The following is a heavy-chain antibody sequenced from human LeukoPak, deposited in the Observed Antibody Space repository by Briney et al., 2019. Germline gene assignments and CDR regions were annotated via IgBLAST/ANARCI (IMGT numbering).Heavy chain of an antibody. V-gene: IGHV1-2*02. D-gene: IGHD3-22*01. J-gene: IGHJ4*02. Sequence: ASVKVSCKASGYTFTVYFMHWVRQAPGQGLEWMGWINPNGGGTKYAQKFQGRVTMTRDTSISTAYMELSRLRSDDTAVYYCARELNYDSSGYYFDYWGQGTLVTVSS. CDR1: GYTFTVYF. CDR2: INPNGGGT. CDR3: ARELNYDSSGYYFDY.